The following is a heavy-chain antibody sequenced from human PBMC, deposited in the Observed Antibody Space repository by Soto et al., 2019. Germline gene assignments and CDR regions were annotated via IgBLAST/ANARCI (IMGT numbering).Heavy chain of an antibody. J-gene: IGHJ4*02. CDR3: ARDPGSSWYPIDY. Sequence: QVQLVESGGGVVQPGRSLRLSCAASGFTFSSYGMHWVRQAPGKGLEWVAVIWYDGSNKYYADSVKGRFTISRDNSKDTLYLQTTSLRAEDTDVYYCARDPGSSWYPIDYWGQGTLVTVSS. D-gene: IGHD6-13*01. V-gene: IGHV3-33*01. CDR1: GFTFSSYG. CDR2: IWYDGSNK.